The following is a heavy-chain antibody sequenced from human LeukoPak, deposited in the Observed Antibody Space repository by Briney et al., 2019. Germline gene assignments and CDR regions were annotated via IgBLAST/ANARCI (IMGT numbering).Heavy chain of an antibody. D-gene: IGHD5-18*01. CDR1: GYSLTRGYY. CDR2: IYHSGST. CDR3: ARDNGGIQLWSPPYYFDY. V-gene: IGHV4-38-2*02. J-gene: IGHJ4*02. Sequence: PSGTLSLTPMLSGYSLTRGYYWGWTRPPPRNGLALIGRIYHSGSTYYNPSLKSRVTISVDTSKNQFSLKLSSVTAADTAVYYCARDNGGIQLWSPPYYFDYWGQGTLVTVSS.